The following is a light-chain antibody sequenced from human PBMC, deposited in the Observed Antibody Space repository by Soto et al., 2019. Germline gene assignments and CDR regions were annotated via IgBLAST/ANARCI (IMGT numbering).Light chain of an antibody. CDR2: KAS. V-gene: IGKV1-5*03. CDR1: QTISSW. Sequence: DIQMTQSPSTLSGSVADRVTITCRASQTISSWLAWYQQKPGKAPKLLIYKASTLKSGVPSRFSGSGSGTHFTLTISSLQPEDFATYYCQQLHGYPITFGQGTRLEIK. J-gene: IGKJ5*01. CDR3: QQLHGYPIT.